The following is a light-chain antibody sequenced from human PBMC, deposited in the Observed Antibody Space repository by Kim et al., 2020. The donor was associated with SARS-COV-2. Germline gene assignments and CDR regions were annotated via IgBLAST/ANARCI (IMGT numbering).Light chain of an antibody. V-gene: IGLV2-23*02. CDR1: NNDSWSYDL. J-gene: IGLJ1*01. CDR3: CSYANSRRYV. CDR2: DVA. Sequence: GQAIAISCTGVNNDSWSYDLVSCYQQHPGQAPKLIIYDVAKRPSGVSDRFSGSKSGNVASLTISLIQPEDEAEYFCCSYANSRRYVFGTGTKVTVL.